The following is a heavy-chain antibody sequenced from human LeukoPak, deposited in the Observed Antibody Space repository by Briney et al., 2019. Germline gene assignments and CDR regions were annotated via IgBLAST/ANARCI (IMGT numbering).Heavy chain of an antibody. V-gene: IGHV4-38-2*02. J-gene: IGHJ6*03. CDR3: ARGWDRGRYYYYYYMDV. CDR1: GYSISSGNY. Sequence: SDTLSHTCTVSGYSISSGNYWDWIRQPPGTGLEWIGSIYHSGSTYYNPSLKSRVTISVDTSKNQFSLKLSSVTAADTAVYYCARGWDRGRYYYYYYMDVWGKGTTVTVSS. D-gene: IGHD3-10*01. CDR2: IYHSGST.